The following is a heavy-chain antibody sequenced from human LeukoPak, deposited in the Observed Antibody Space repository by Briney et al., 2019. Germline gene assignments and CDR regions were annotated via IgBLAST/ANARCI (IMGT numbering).Heavy chain of an antibody. Sequence: GGSLRLSCAASGFTFDDYAMHWVRQAPGKGLEWVSGISWNSGSIGYADSVKGRFTISRDNAKNSLYLQMNSLRAEDTALYYCAKDNDRGYSYGPSFDYWGQGTLVTVSS. D-gene: IGHD5-18*01. J-gene: IGHJ4*02. V-gene: IGHV3-9*01. CDR1: GFTFDDYA. CDR2: ISWNSGSI. CDR3: AKDNDRGYSYGPSFDY.